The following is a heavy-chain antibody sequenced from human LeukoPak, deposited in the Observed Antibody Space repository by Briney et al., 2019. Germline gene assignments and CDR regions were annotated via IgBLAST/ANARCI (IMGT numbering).Heavy chain of an antibody. CDR2: IYYSATT. CDR1: GDSVSSYY. D-gene: IGHD5-24*01. J-gene: IGHJ4*02. Sequence: PSETLSLTCTVSGDSVSSYYWSWIRQPPGKGLEWIGFIYYSATTNYNPSLKSRVTISVDTSKKQFSLNLNSVTAADTAVYYCARGGEDGYPFDYWGQGTLVTVSS. CDR3: ARGGEDGYPFDY. V-gene: IGHV4-59*02.